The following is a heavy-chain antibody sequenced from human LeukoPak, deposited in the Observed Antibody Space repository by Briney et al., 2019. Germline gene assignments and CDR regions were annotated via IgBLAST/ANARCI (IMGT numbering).Heavy chain of an antibody. V-gene: IGHV3-30*18. J-gene: IGHJ4*02. CDR3: AKDFSGGSCDY. CDR1: GFTFSSYG. D-gene: IGHD2-15*01. CDR2: ISYDGSNK. Sequence: GGSLRLSCAASGFTFSSYGTHWVRQAPGKGLEWVAVISYDGSNKYYADSVKGRFTISRDNSKNTLYLQMNSLRAEDTAVYYCAKDFSGGSCDYWGQGTLVTVSS.